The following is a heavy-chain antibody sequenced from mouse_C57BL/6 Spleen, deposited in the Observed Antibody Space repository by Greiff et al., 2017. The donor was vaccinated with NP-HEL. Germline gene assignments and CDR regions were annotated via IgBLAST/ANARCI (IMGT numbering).Heavy chain of an antibody. V-gene: IGHV2-2*01. CDR2: IWSGGST. J-gene: IGHJ2*01. D-gene: IGHD2-2*01. CDR3: ARNWGYDEGFDY. Sequence: QVHVKQSGPGLVQPSQSLSITCTVSGFSLTSYGVHWVRQSPGTGLEWLGVIWSGGSTDYNAAFISRLSISKDKSKSQVFFKMNSLQADDTDIYYCARNWGYDEGFDYWGQGTTLTVSS. CDR1: GFSLTSYG.